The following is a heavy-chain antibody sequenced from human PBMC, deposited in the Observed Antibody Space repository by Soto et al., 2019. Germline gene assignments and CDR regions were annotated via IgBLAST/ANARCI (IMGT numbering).Heavy chain of an antibody. CDR1: GFTFSSYE. D-gene: IGHD3-10*01. CDR2: ISSSAGTI. Sequence: EVQLVDSGGDLVQPGGSLRLSCAASGFTFSSYEMSWVRQAPGKGLEWVSYISSSAGTIYYADSVKGRFTISRDNTKNSLYLQMNSLSVEDTAVYYCARGSSYYFGSAIDYWGLGTLVTVSS. J-gene: IGHJ4*02. CDR3: ARGSSYYFGSAIDY. V-gene: IGHV3-48*03.